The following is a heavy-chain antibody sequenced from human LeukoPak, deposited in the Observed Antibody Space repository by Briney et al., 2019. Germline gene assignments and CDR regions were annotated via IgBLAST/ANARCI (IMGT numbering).Heavy chain of an antibody. Sequence: GGSLRLSCAASGFTFSSHGMHWVRQAPGKGLEWVALMWYDGSKQYYADPVKGRFTISKDNSKNTLYLQMNSLRAEDTAVYYCATDVGYNWLEIDYWGQGTLVTVSS. J-gene: IGHJ4*02. V-gene: IGHV3-33*01. CDR1: GFTFSSHG. D-gene: IGHD5-24*01. CDR3: ATDVGYNWLEIDY. CDR2: MWYDGSKQ.